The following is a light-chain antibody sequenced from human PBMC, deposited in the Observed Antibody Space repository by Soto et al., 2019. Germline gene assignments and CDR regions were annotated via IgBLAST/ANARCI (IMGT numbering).Light chain of an antibody. CDR1: SSDIGGYNH. Sequence: QSVPTQPASVSGSPGQSITISCTGTSSDIGGYNHVSWYQQHPGKVPKLLIYEVSSRPSGVSNRFSGSKSGNTASLTISGLQAEDEADYYCSSYTSSSTGVFGGGTKLTVL. CDR2: EVS. CDR3: SSYTSSSTGV. J-gene: IGLJ2*01. V-gene: IGLV2-14*01.